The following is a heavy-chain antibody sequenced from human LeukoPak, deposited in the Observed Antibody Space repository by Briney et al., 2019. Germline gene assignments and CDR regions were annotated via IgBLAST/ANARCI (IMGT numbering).Heavy chain of an antibody. CDR1: GASISTYY. V-gene: IGHV4-59*08. CDR2: LYYRGSP. CDR3: ARLQPFDSIRGYFHH. Sequence: SETLSLTCTVSGASISTYYWSWIRQSPGKGLEWIGYLYYRGSPNYNPSLKSRVTISVDTSKNQFSLKLSSVTAADTAVYYCARLQPFDSIRGYFHHWGQGTLVTVSS. D-gene: IGHD3-22*01. J-gene: IGHJ1*01.